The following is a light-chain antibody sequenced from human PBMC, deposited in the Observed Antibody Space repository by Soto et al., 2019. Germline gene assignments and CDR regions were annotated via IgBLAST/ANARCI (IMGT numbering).Light chain of an antibody. V-gene: IGLV2-14*01. CDR1: SNDVGAYDY. CDR2: EVS. Sequence: QSALTQPASVSGSPGQSITISCTGTSNDVGAYDYVSWYQQHPGKAPKLMIYEVSNRPSGVSNRFSGSKSGNTASLTISGLQAEDEADYYCSSYTSSSTLAVFGTGTKLTVL. J-gene: IGLJ1*01. CDR3: SSYTSSSTLAV.